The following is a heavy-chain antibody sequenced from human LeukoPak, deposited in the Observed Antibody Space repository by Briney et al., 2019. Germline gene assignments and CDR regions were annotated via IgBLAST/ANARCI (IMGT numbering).Heavy chain of an antibody. CDR1: GFTLSSYS. Sequence: PGGSLRLSCAVSGFTLSSYSMNWVRQAPGKGLEWVSSISSSSSHIYYADSVKGRFTISRDNSKNTLYLQMNSLRAEGTAVYYCAKDMNYYDSLSGVSDIWGQGTMVTVSS. J-gene: IGHJ3*02. CDR3: AKDMNYYDSLSGVSDI. V-gene: IGHV3-21*01. CDR2: ISSSSSHI. D-gene: IGHD3-22*01.